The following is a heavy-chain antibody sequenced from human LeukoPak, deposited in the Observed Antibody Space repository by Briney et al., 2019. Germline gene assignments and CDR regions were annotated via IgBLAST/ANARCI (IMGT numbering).Heavy chain of an antibody. CDR1: GGSFSGYY. CDR2: INHSGST. V-gene: IGHV4-34*01. Sequence: KPSETLSLTCAVYGGSFSGYYWSWIRQPPGQGLEWIGEINHSGSTNYNPSLKRRVTISVDTSKNQFSLKLSSVTAADTAVYYCARGPRYGDYGRYFDLWGRGTLVTVSA. CDR3: ARGPRYGDYGRYFDL. D-gene: IGHD4-17*01. J-gene: IGHJ2*01.